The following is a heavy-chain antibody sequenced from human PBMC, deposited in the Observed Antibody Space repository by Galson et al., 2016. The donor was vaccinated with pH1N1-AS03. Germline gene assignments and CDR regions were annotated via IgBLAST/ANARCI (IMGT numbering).Heavy chain of an antibody. CDR3: VKEEGLGGQRDH. CDR1: GFTSSSYG. J-gene: IGHJ4*02. Sequence: SLRLSCAASGFTSSSYGMHWVRQAPGKGLEWVALLQYDESYRNYADPVKGRFTISRDISKSTLYLHMNSLRVDDTAVYFCVKEEGLGGQRDHWGQGTLVTVSS. CDR2: LQYDESYR. V-gene: IGHV3-30*02. D-gene: IGHD2-15*01.